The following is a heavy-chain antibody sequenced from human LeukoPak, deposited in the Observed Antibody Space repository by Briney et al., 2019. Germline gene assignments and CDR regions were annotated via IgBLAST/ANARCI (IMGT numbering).Heavy chain of an antibody. J-gene: IGHJ3*02. Sequence: SETLSLTCTVSGGSISSYYWSWIRQPAGKGLDWIGRIYTSGSTNYNPSLKSRVTMSLDTSKNQFSLKLSSVTAADTAVYYCARVYYYDAFDIWGQGTMVTVSS. CDR3: ARVYYYDAFDI. CDR1: GGSISSYY. V-gene: IGHV4-4*07. CDR2: IYTSGST. D-gene: IGHD3-22*01.